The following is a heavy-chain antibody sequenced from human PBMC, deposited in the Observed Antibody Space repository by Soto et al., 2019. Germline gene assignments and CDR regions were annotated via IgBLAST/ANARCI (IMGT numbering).Heavy chain of an antibody. CDR2: INPSGGST. V-gene: IGHV1-46*01. J-gene: IGHJ4*02. CDR3: ARADYYDSSGFYYDC. CDR1: GYIFTNHY. Sequence: QVQLVQSGAEVKKPGASVKVSCKASGYIFTNHYIHWVRQAPGQGLEWMGIINPSGGSTNYLQKFQGRITMTRDTSTSTVYMELSRLRFADTDVYFCARADYYDSSGFYYDCWGQGTLVTVSS. D-gene: IGHD3-22*01.